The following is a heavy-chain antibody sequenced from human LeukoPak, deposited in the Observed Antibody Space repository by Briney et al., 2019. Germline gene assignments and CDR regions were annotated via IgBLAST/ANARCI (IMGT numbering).Heavy chain of an antibody. J-gene: IGHJ4*02. V-gene: IGHV1-18*01. Sequence: ASVKVSCKASGYTFTSYGISWVRQAPGQGLEWMGWISAYNGNTNYAQKLQGRVTMTTDTSTSTAYMELRSLRSDDTAVYYCARQFHCSSTSCYRLMDYWGQGTLVTVSS. CDR1: GYTFTSYG. D-gene: IGHD2-2*02. CDR3: ARQFHCSSTSCYRLMDY. CDR2: ISAYNGNT.